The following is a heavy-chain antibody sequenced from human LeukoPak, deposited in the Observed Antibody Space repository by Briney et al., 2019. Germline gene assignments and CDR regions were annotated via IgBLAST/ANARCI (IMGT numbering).Heavy chain of an antibody. Sequence: SETLSLTCTVSGGSISSSSYYWGWIRQPPGKGLEWIGSIYYSGSTYYNPSLKSRVTISVDTSKNQFSLKLSSVTAADTAVYYCARHRSDIVVVPGAVDYWGQGTLVTVSS. CDR1: GGSISSSSYY. CDR2: IYYSGST. CDR3: ARHRSDIVVVPGAVDY. J-gene: IGHJ4*02. D-gene: IGHD2-2*01. V-gene: IGHV4-39*01.